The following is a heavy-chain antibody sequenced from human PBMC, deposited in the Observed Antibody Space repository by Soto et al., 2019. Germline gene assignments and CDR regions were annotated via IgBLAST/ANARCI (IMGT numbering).Heavy chain of an antibody. CDR2: IVPIFGTT. Sequence: QVQLVQSGAEVKKPGSSVKVSCKVSGGTFSNYAIDWVRLAPGQGLEWMGGIVPIFGTTYYTQKFQGRATIIADESTTTAYLEVSRLSSEDTAIYYCARVEEVAGIYNYHGLDGWGQGTAVTVSS. D-gene: IGHD6-19*01. CDR3: ARVEEVAGIYNYHGLDG. CDR1: GGTFSNYA. J-gene: IGHJ6*02. V-gene: IGHV1-69*12.